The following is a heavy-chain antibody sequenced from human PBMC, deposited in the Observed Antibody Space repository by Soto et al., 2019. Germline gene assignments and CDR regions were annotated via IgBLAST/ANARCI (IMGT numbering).Heavy chain of an antibody. Sequence: QVELVESGGGVVQPGRSLRLSCAASGFTFRNYAMHWVRQAPGKGLEWVAVISYDGSNKYYADSVKGRFTISRDNSKNTLYLQMNSLRAGDTAVYYGAKDLCSSSSCYYNYGMDVWGQGTTVTVSS. J-gene: IGHJ6*02. V-gene: IGHV3-30*18. CDR3: AKDLCSSSSCYYNYGMDV. CDR2: ISYDGSNK. D-gene: IGHD2-2*01. CDR1: GFTFRNYA.